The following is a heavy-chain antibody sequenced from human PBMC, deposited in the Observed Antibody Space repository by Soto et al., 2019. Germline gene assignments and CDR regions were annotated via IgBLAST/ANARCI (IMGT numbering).Heavy chain of an antibody. D-gene: IGHD3-22*01. CDR2: IIPIFGTA. CDR3: ARNDREIVVVKDVYYYGMDV. CDR1: GGTFSSYA. V-gene: IGHV1-69*01. Sequence: QVQLVQSGAEVKKPGSSVKVSCKASGGTFSSYAISWVRQAPGQGLEWMGGIIPIFGTANYAQKFQGRVTITADESTSTAYMELSSLRSEDTAVYYCARNDREIVVVKDVYYYGMDVWGQGTTVTVSS. J-gene: IGHJ6*02.